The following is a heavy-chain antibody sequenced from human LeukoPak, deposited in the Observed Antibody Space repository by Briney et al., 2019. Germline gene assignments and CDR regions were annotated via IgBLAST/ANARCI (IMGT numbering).Heavy chain of an antibody. Sequence: ASVKVSCKASGYTFTSYDINWVRQATGQGLEWMGWMNPNSGNTGYAQKFQGRVTMTRNTSISTAYMELSSLRSEDTAVYYCARVDIYGSGSYYRVGFDYWSQGTLVTVSS. CDR2: MNPNSGNT. J-gene: IGHJ4*02. CDR3: ARVDIYGSGSYYRVGFDY. V-gene: IGHV1-8*01. D-gene: IGHD3-10*01. CDR1: GYTFTSYD.